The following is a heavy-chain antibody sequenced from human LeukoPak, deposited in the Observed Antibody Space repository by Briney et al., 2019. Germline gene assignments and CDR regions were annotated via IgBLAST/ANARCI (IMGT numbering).Heavy chain of an antibody. CDR3: ARDWDYMDV. V-gene: IGHV4-39*07. CDR2: IFYSGST. D-gene: IGHD3-16*01. CDR1: SGSISTSNYY. J-gene: IGHJ6*03. Sequence: SETLSLTCTVSSGSISTSNYYWGWVRQPPGKALEWIGNIFYSGSTYYSPSLKSRVTISVDTSKNQFSLKLSSVTAADTAVYYCARDWDYMDVWGKGTTVTISS.